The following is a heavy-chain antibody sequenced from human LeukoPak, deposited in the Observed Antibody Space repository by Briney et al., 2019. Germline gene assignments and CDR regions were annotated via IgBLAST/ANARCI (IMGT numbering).Heavy chain of an antibody. D-gene: IGHD2-2*01. CDR3: ARTRIVVVPAAKNWFDP. Sequence: SETLSLTCTVSGGSISSGDYYWSWIRQPPGKGLEWIGYIYYSGSTYYNPSLKSRVTISVDTSKNQFSLKLSSATAADTAVYYCARTRIVVVPAAKNWFDPWGQGTLVTVSS. CDR2: IYYSGST. J-gene: IGHJ5*02. V-gene: IGHV4-30-4*08. CDR1: GGSISSGDYY.